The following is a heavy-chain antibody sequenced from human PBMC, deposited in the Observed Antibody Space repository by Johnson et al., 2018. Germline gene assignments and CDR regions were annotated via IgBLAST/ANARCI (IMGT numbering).Heavy chain of an antibody. CDR2: ILYDGSNK. CDR3: AKESPEDDAFDS. Sequence: QVQLVQSGGGVVQPGRSLRLSCAASGFTFSSYAMHWVRQAPGKGLEWVEVILYDGSNKYYEDYVKGRLTISRDNSKNTLYLQMNSLRAQDTAVYSCAKESPEDDAFDSWGQGTMVTVSS. J-gene: IGHJ3*02. CDR1: GFTFSSYA. V-gene: IGHV3-30*18.